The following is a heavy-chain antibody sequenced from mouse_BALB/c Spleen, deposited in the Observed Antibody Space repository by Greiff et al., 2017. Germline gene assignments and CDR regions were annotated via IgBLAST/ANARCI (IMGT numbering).Heavy chain of an antibody. CDR2: INPSTGYT. CDR1: GYTFTSYW. Sequence: VHLVESGAELAKPGASVKMSCKASGYTFTSYWMHWVKQRPGQGLEWIGYINPSTGYTEYNQKFKDKATLTADKSSSTAYMQLSSLTSEDSAVYYCARDYYGSSSPDYWGQGTTLTVSS. CDR3: ARDYYGSSSPDY. V-gene: IGHV1-7*01. J-gene: IGHJ2*01. D-gene: IGHD1-1*01.